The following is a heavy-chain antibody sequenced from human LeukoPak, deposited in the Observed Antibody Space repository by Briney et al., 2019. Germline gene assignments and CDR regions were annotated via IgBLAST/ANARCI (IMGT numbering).Heavy chain of an antibody. CDR1: RFTFTDYG. CDR2: IWYDGSGK. Sequence: GGSLRLSCAASRFTFTDYGMHWVRQPPGKGLDWVALIWYDGSGKYYANSVKGRFTISRDNSKNTLYLQMNSLRAEDTAVYYCARDWCGGGSCYYFDHWGQGTLVTVSS. CDR3: ARDWCGGGSCYYFDH. J-gene: IGHJ4*02. D-gene: IGHD2-15*01. V-gene: IGHV3-33*01.